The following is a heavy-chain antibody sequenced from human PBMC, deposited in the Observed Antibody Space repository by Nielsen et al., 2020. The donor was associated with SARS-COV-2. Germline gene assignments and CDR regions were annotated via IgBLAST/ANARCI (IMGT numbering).Heavy chain of an antibody. J-gene: IGHJ4*02. D-gene: IGHD3-22*01. CDR3: ARAADVYDKTGYFSRGLIDH. V-gene: IGHV4-31*03. Sequence: SETLSLTCTVSGGSISSGNYYWSWIRQHPGRGLEWIGHIYYSGSTYYNPSLKSRVTISVDTSKSQFSLKLNSVTAADTAVYFCARAADVYDKTGYFSRGLIDHWGQGTLVTVSS. CDR2: IYYSGST. CDR1: GGSISSGNYY.